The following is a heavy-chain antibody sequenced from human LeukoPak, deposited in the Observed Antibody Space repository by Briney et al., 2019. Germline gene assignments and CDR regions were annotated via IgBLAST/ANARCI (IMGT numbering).Heavy chain of an antibody. V-gene: IGHV3-23*01. Sequence: PGGSLRLSCAGSGFSFNSYALHWVRQAPGEGLEWVSGISGLGDKQYYADSVKGRFTISRDNSKNTVYLDMNSLRVEETGIYYCAKDSSAWYFYFDSWGQGTPVTVSS. CDR3: AKDSSAWYFYFDS. CDR2: ISGLGDKQ. J-gene: IGHJ4*01. CDR1: GFSFNSYA. D-gene: IGHD6-13*01.